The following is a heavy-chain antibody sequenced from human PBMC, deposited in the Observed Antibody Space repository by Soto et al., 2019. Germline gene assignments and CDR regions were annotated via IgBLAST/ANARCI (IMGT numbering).Heavy chain of an antibody. CDR3: ASGGTTVNRRFDF. J-gene: IGHJ4*02. CDR2: IIPILDTT. Sequence: SVKVSCKASGGTSSSYAITWMRQAPGQGLEWMGGIIPILDTTDYAQKFQGRVTFTADESTSTVYMELSSLTSEDTAVYYCASGGTTVNRRFDFWGQGTLVTVSS. V-gene: IGHV1-69*13. D-gene: IGHD4-4*01. CDR1: GGTSSSYA.